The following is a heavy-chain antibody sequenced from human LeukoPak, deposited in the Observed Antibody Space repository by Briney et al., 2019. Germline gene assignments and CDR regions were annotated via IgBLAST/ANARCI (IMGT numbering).Heavy chain of an antibody. D-gene: IGHD3-22*01. CDR1: AGSINTHD. V-gene: IGHV4-59*11. Sequence: SETLSLTLTVLAGSINTHDAASGRQPPGKGLEWIGFIYYTGRTRYNPSLQSRVMILADTSKNDFSLKMASVTAAETAVYYCARLHDYDSGGDMDTFDVWGQGIMVTVSS. CDR2: IYYTGRT. J-gene: IGHJ3*01. CDR3: ARLHDYDSGGDMDTFDV.